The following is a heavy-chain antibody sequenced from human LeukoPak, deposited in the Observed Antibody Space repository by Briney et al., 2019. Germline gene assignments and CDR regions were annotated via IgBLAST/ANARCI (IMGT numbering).Heavy chain of an antibody. Sequence: GASVKVSCKASGYTFTGYYMHWVRQARGQGREGMGWINPNRGGTNYAQKFQGRVTMTRDTSISTAYMELSRLRSDDTAVYYCARDRLKRGYSYGLPDYWGQGTLVTVSS. V-gene: IGHV1-2*02. CDR3: ARDRLKRGYSYGLPDY. CDR1: GYTFTGYY. CDR2: INPNRGGT. D-gene: IGHD5-18*01. J-gene: IGHJ4*02.